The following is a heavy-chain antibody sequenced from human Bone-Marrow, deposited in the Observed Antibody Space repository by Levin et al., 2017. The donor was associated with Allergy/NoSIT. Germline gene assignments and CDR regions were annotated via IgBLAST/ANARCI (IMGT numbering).Heavy chain of an antibody. J-gene: IGHJ4*02. V-gene: IGHV3-66*01. CDR3: AYGWMRD. CDR2: INSIGDP. CDR1: GVTVSSNY. Sequence: QAGGSLRLSCAASGVTVSSNYMNWVRQAPGKGLEWVSVINSIGDPYYADSVKGRLTISRDISKNTLYLQMNSLRVEDTAVYFCAYGWMRDWGQGALVTVSS. D-gene: IGHD2-2*03.